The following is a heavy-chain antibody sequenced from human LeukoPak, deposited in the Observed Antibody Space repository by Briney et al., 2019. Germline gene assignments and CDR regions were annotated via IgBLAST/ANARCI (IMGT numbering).Heavy chain of an antibody. CDR3: TTSDCEY. CDR1: GLTFNSHW. J-gene: IGHJ4*02. Sequence: PGGSLRLYCVASGLTFNSHWMTWVRQAPGKGLEWVATIKPDGNDKFLVDSVKGRFTISRDNAKTSLFLQMNSLRAEDTAMYYCTTSDCEYWGQGALVTVSS. CDR2: IKPDGNDK. V-gene: IGHV3-7*03.